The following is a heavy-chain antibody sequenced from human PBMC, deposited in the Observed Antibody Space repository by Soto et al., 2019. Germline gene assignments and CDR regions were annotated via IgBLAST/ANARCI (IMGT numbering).Heavy chain of an antibody. Sequence: PGESLKISCKGSGYSFSSYWISWGRQMPGKGLEWMGRIDPSDSYTNYSPSFQGHVTISADKSISTAYLQWSSLKASDTAMYYCARTNYYYYGMDVWDQGTTVTVSS. CDR3: ARTNYYYYGMDV. CDR1: GYSFSSYW. CDR2: IDPSDSYT. V-gene: IGHV5-10-1*01. J-gene: IGHJ6*02.